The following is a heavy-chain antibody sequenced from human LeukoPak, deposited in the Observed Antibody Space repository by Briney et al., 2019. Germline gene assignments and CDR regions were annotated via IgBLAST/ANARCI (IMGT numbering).Heavy chain of an antibody. Sequence: SVKVSCKASGGTFSSYAISWVRQAPGQGLEWMGGTIPIFGTANYAQKFQGRVTITADESTSTAYMELSSLRSEDTAVYYCARRRYDFSDPTSYNWFDPWGQGTLVTVSS. CDR3: ARRRYDFSDPTSYNWFDP. D-gene: IGHD3-3*01. V-gene: IGHV1-69*01. CDR1: GGTFSSYA. J-gene: IGHJ5*02. CDR2: TIPIFGTA.